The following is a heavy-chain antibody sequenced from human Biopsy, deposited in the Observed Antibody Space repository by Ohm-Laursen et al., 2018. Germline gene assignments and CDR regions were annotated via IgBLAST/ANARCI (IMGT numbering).Heavy chain of an antibody. CDR1: GYTFTGYH. J-gene: IGHJ5*02. CDR2: INAKTSDT. V-gene: IGHV1-2*02. Sequence: SSVKASCKASGYTFTGYHVHWVRQAPGHGLEWMGWINAKTSDTNYAQKFQGRVTMTRDTSISTAYVDLSSLRSDDTAVYYCTRGGYYYDSLAYYYWFDPWGQGTLVTVSS. D-gene: IGHD3-22*01. CDR3: TRGGYYYDSLAYYYWFDP.